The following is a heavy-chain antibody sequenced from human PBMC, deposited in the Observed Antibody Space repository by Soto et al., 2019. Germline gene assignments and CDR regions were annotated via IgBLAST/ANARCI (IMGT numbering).Heavy chain of an antibody. J-gene: IGHJ6*02. CDR3: ARARYYYYGMDV. CDR2: INHSGST. V-gene: IGHV4-34*01. Sequence: SETLSLTCAVYGGSFSGYYWSWIRQSPGKGLEWIGEINHSGSTNYNPSLKSRVTISVDTSKNQFSLKLSSVTAADTAVYYCARARYYYYGMDVWGQGTTVTVSS. CDR1: GGSFSGYY.